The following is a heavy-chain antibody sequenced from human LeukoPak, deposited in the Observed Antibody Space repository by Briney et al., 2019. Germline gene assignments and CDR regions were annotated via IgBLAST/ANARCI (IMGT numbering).Heavy chain of an antibody. CDR2: ISGSGGST. J-gene: IGHJ4*02. CDR1: GFTFSSHA. Sequence: GGSLRLSCAASGFTFSSHAMSWVRQAPGKGLEWVSAISGSGGSTYYADSVKGRFTISRDNSKNTLYLQMNSLRAEDTAVYYCASSSGWYGGYYFDYWGQGTLVTVSS. CDR3: ASSSGWYGGYYFDY. V-gene: IGHV3-23*01. D-gene: IGHD6-19*01.